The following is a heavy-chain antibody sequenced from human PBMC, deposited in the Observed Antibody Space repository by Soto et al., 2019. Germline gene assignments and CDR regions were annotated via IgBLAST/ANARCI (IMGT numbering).Heavy chain of an antibody. Sequence: QVQLQQWGAGLLKPSETLSLTCAVYGGSFSGYYWSWIRQPPGKGLEWIGEINHSGSTNYNPSLKSRVTISVDTSKNQFSLKLSSVTAADTAVYYCARPQYNWNDEGRRGWFDPWGQGTLVTVSS. CDR2: INHSGST. V-gene: IGHV4-34*01. J-gene: IGHJ5*02. CDR3: ARPQYNWNDEGRRGWFDP. D-gene: IGHD1-1*01. CDR1: GGSFSGYY.